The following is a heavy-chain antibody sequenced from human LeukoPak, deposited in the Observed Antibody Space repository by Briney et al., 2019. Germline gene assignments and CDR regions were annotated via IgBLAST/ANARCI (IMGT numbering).Heavy chain of an antibody. CDR2: IDKHGNGK. D-gene: IGHD1-26*01. V-gene: IGHV3-7*01. J-gene: IGHJ4*02. CDR1: GFTFSTSW. Sequence: GGSLRLSCVASGFTFSTSWVTWVRQAPGTGLEWVANIDKHGNGKYYVGSVKGRFAISRDYASNSVFLQMDSLRAEDTSVYYCARDAGWGYYDLWGQGTPVTVSS. CDR3: ARDAGWGYYDL.